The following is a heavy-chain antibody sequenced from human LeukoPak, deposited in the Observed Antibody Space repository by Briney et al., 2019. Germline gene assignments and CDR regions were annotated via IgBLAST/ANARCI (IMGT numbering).Heavy chain of an antibody. D-gene: IGHD3-9*01. CDR1: GGSFSGYY. CDR2: INHSGST. J-gene: IGHJ5*02. V-gene: IGHV4-34*01. CDR3: ARAGVLRYFDWLPRPYNWFDP. Sequence: SETLSLTCAVYGGSFSGYYWSWICQPPGKGLEWIGEINHSGSTNYNPSLKSRVTISVDTSKNQFSLKLSSVTAADTAVYYCARAGVLRYFDWLPRPYNWFDPWGQGTLVTVSS.